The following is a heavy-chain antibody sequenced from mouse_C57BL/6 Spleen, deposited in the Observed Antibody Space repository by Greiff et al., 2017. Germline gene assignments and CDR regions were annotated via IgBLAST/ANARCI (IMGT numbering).Heavy chain of an antibody. V-gene: IGHV5-6*01. CDR1: GFTFSSYG. Sequence: EVKVVESGGDLVKPGGSLKLSCAASGFTFSSYGMSWARQTPDKRLEWVATISSGGSYTYYPDSVKGRFTISRDNAKNTLYLQMSSLTSENTAMYYCARQEGREGNAMDYGGQGTSVTVSS. J-gene: IGHJ4*01. CDR2: ISSGGSYT. CDR3: ARQEGREGNAMDY.